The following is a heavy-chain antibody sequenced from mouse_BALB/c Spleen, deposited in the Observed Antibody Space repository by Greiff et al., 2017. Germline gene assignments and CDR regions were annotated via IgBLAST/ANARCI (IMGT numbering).Heavy chain of an antibody. V-gene: IGHV3-2*02. J-gene: IGHJ4*01. CDR3: ARFDYYGSSGNAMDY. CDR2: ISYSGST. Sequence: EVQLQESGPGLVKPSQSLSLTCTVTGYSITSDYAWNWILQFPGNKLEWMGYISYSGSTSYNPSLKSRISITRDTSKNQFFLQLNSVTTEDTATYYCARFDYYGSSGNAMDYWGQGTSVTVSS. CDR1: GYSITSDYA. D-gene: IGHD1-1*01.